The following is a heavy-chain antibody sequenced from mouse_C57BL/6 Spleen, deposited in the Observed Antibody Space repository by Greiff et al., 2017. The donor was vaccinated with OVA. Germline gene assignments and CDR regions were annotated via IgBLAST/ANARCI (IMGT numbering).Heavy chain of an antibody. J-gene: IGHJ1*03. D-gene: IGHD2-2*01. V-gene: IGHV14-1*01. CDR1: GFNIKDYY. CDR3: TTGMVTTRYFDV. Sequence: VQLQQSGAELVRPGASVKLSCTASGFNIKDYYMHWVKQRPEQGLEWIGRIDPEDGDTEYAPKFPGKATMTADTSSNTAYLQLSSLTSEDTAVYYCTTGMVTTRYFDVWGTGTTVTVSS. CDR2: IDPEDGDT.